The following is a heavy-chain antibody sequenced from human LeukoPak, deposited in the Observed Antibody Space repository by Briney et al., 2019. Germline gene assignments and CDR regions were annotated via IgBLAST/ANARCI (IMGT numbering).Heavy chain of an antibody. J-gene: IGHJ4*02. D-gene: IGHD6-13*01. CDR3: ARGIPLYSSSWYFNY. Sequence: PSETLSLTCAVYGGSFSGYYWSWIRQPPGKGLEWIGEINHSGSTNYNPSFKSRVTISVDTSKNQFSLKLSSVTAADTAVYYCARGIPLYSSSWYFNYWGQGTLVTVSS. CDR1: GGSFSGYY. V-gene: IGHV4-34*01. CDR2: INHSGST.